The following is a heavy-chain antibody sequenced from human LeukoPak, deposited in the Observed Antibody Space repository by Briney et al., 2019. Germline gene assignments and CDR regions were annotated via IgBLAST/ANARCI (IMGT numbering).Heavy chain of an antibody. Sequence: PGGSLRLSCAASGFTFSSYAMSWVRQAPGKGLEWVSAISGSGGSTYYADSVKGRFNISRDNSKNTLYVQMNSLRAEDTAVYYCAKPLGYNWGSPFDYWGQGTLVTVSS. V-gene: IGHV3-23*01. CDR2: ISGSGGST. CDR1: GFTFSSYA. J-gene: IGHJ4*02. CDR3: AKPLGYNWGSPFDY. D-gene: IGHD7-27*01.